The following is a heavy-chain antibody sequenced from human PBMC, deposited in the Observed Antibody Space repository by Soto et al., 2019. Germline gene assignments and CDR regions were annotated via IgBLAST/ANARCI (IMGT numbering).Heavy chain of an antibody. CDR1: GGSISSSSYY. CDR3: ARVGGSGWYNGAFDI. J-gene: IGHJ3*02. Sequence: PSETLSLTCTVSGGSISSSSYYWGWIRQPPGKGLEWIGSIYYSGSTYYNPSLKSRVTISVDTSKNQFSLRLSSVTAADTAVYYCARVGGSGWYNGAFDIWGQGTMVTVSS. V-gene: IGHV4-39*07. D-gene: IGHD6-19*01. CDR2: IYYSGST.